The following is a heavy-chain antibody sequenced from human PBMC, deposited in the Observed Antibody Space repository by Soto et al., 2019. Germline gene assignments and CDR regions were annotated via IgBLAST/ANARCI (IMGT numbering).Heavy chain of an antibody. CDR2: ISAYNGNT. CDR1: GYTFTSYG. J-gene: IGHJ4*02. D-gene: IGHD3-10*01. Sequence: QVQLVQSGAEVKKPGASVKVSCKASGYTFTSYGISWVRQAPGQGLEWMGGISAYNGNTNYAQKLQGRVTMTTDTSTSTAYMELRSLRSDDTAVYYCARDLGQLWFGELYFPGDSWGQGTLVTVSS. CDR3: ARDLGQLWFGELYFPGDS. V-gene: IGHV1-18*01.